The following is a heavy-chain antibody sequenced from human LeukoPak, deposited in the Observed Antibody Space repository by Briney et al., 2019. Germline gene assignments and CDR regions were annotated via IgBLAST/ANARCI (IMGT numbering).Heavy chain of an antibody. Sequence: PGGSLRLSWEASGFTFSSYYMIWVRQAPGKGLEWVSVISVSGDWTYYADSVKGRFTISRDNSKNTLYLQMNSLRAEDTAVYYCANYRQSITAAGNSREFADYWGQGTLVTVSS. CDR1: GFTFSSYY. CDR2: ISVSGDWT. V-gene: IGHV3-23*01. J-gene: IGHJ4*02. D-gene: IGHD6-13*01. CDR3: ANYRQSITAAGNSREFADY.